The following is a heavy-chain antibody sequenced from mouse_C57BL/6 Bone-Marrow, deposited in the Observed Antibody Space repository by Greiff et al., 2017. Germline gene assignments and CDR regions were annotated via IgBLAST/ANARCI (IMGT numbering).Heavy chain of an antibody. CDR2: ISSGSSTI. V-gene: IGHV5-17*01. CDR3: ARPAPAWFAY. CDR1: GFTFSDYG. Sequence: DVHLVESGGGLVKPGGSLKLSCAASGFTFSDYGMHWVRQAPEKGLEWVAYISSGSSTIYYADTVKGRFTISRDNAKNTLFLQMTSLRSEDTAMYYCARPAPAWFAYWGQGTLVTVSA. J-gene: IGHJ3*01.